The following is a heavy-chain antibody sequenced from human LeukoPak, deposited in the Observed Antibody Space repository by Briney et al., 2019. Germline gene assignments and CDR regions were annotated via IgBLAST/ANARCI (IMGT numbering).Heavy chain of an antibody. V-gene: IGHV3-43*01. D-gene: IGHD1-1*01. Sequence: GGSLRLSCAASGFTFHDYNMHWVRQAPGKGLEWVSHITWDGGSTYYADSVKGPFTISRDKSKNSLYLQMNSLRTEDTALYYCAKDGERGGRGPIRHWGQGTLVTVSS. CDR3: AKDGERGGRGPIRH. J-gene: IGHJ1*01. CDR2: ITWDGGST. CDR1: GFTFHDYN.